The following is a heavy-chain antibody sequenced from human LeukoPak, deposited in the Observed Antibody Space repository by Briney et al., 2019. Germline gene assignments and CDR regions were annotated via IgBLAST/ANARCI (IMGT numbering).Heavy chain of an antibody. CDR1: GFTFSSYG. Sequence: GGSLLLSCASSGFTFSSYGMRWVRPAPGKGLEWVAVIWYDGSNKYYADSVKGRFTTSRDNSKNTLYLQMNSLRAEDTAVYYCAKDGVPYYYDSSGYSDYWGQGTLVTVSS. V-gene: IGHV3-33*06. CDR3: AKDGVPYYYDSSGYSDY. D-gene: IGHD3-22*01. J-gene: IGHJ4*02. CDR2: IWYDGSNK.